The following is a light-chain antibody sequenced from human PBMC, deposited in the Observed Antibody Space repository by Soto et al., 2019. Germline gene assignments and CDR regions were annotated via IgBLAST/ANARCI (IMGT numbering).Light chain of an antibody. CDR2: KVF. V-gene: IGKV2-30*01. Sequence: DVVMTQSPLSLPVTLGQSASISCTSSQSLVYADGNTYLNWLQQRPGQSPRRLIYKVFNRDSGVPDRFSGSASGSEFTLTISRVEAEDIGVYYRMQPAHWPYTFGRGTKVDIK. CDR1: QSLVYADGNTY. J-gene: IGKJ2*01. CDR3: MQPAHWPYT.